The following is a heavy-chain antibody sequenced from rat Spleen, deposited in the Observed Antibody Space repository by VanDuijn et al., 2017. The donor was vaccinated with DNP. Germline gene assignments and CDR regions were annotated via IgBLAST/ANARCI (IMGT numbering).Heavy chain of an antibody. CDR3: AEINSGY. CDR2: IWGDGST. CDR1: GFSLTSYG. V-gene: IGHV2-77*01. Sequence: QVQMKETGPGLVQTTQTLSVTCTVSGFSLTSYGVHWVRQAPGKGLEWMGIIWGDGSTNYNSALKSRLSISRDTSKSQVFLTMNSLQTDDTAVYYCAEINSGYWGQGVMVTVSS. D-gene: IGHD4-3*01. J-gene: IGHJ2*01.